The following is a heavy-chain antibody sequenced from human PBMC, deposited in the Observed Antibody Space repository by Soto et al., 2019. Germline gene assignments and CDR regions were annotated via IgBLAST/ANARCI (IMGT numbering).Heavy chain of an antibody. Sequence: GASVKVSCKASGYTFTSYGISWVRQAPGQGLEWMGWISAYNGNTNYAQKLQGRVTMTTDTSTSTAYMELRSLRSDDTAVYYCARXLPGIAVAGTRPGWFDPWGQGTLVTVSS. V-gene: IGHV1-18*01. CDR2: ISAYNGNT. D-gene: IGHD6-19*01. J-gene: IGHJ5*02. CDR1: GYTFTSYG. CDR3: ARXLPGIAVAGTRPGWFDP.